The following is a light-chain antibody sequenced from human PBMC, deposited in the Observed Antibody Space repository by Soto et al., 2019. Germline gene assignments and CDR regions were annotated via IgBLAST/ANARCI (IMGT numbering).Light chain of an antibody. Sequence: VSTQAAATMPFSPGVTATLCCTARPNNSTDFCLYQQQPGQPPSPLLYDASNRARGSPARSSGSGSGTDSTLTIDTRDPEDFAIYYCQHRHNWPLTFGAGTKVDIK. CDR3: QHRHNWPLT. CDR1: PNNSTD. V-gene: IGKV3-11*01. J-gene: IGKJ4*01. CDR2: DAS.